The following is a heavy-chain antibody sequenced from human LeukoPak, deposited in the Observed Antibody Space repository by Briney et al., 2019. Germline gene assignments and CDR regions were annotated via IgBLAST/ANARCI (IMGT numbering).Heavy chain of an antibody. V-gene: IGHV4-34*01. J-gene: IGHJ6*02. CDR2: INHSGST. CDR1: GGSFSGYY. Sequence: SETLSLTCAVYGGSFSGYYWSWIRLPPGKGLEWIGEINHSGSTNYNPSLKSRVTISVDTSKNQFSLKLSSVTAADTAVYYCARGHYGMDVWGQGTTVTVSS. CDR3: ARGHYGMDV.